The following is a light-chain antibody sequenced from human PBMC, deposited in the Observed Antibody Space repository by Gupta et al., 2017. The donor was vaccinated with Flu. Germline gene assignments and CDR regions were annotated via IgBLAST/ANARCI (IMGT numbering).Light chain of an antibody. V-gene: IGLV3-21*02. CDR2: DNS. CDR3: QGWDGSSDHRV. CDR1: NSGSKT. J-gene: IGLJ3*02. Sequence: GQRARVTGEGKNSGSKTVHRYQQKPGQAAGLVVYDNSDGPSGTGERFAGANSGNTATLTISRAEYGDEADYYGQGWDGSSDHRVFGGGTKLTVL.